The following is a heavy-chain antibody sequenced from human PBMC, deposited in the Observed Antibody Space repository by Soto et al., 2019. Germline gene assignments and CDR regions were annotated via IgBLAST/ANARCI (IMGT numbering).Heavy chain of an antibody. CDR2: ISGSTGTT. V-gene: IGHV3-23*01. J-gene: IGHJ4*02. D-gene: IGHD6-6*01. CDR3: AKVIVLGASTLEY. Sequence: EQVLESGGGLVQPGGSLRLSCEASGFMFNHYAMAWVRQTPGKGLEWVSVISGSTGTTYYADSVKGRFTISRANSKNTVYLQMNSLRVDDSALYSCAKVIVLGASTLEYWGPGTRVTVSS. CDR1: GFMFNHYA.